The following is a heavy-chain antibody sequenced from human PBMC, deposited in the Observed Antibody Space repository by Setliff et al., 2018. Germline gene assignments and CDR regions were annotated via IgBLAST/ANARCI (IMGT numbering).Heavy chain of an antibody. J-gene: IGHJ6*03. CDR3: AKDLGDDGHYYYYMDV. CDR1: GFTFNNYA. Sequence: RGALKISCTASGFTFNNYAMSWVRQAPGKRLEWVSVVYRGGSTTLYADSVKGRFTISRDDSKNTLYLQMNSLTVDDTAVYYCAKDLGDDGHYYYYMDVWGKGTTVTVSS. V-gene: IGHV3-23*03. D-gene: IGHD4-17*01. CDR2: VYRGGSTT.